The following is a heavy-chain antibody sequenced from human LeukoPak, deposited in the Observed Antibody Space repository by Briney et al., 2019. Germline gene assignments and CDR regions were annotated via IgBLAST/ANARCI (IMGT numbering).Heavy chain of an antibody. CDR1: GFTFSSYW. V-gene: IGHV3-74*01. CDR2: INSDGSST. J-gene: IGHJ4*02. CDR3: ARDGSLPDY. Sequence: GGSLRLSCAASGFTFSSYWMHWVRQAPGEGLVWVSYINSDGSSTSYADYVKGRFTISRDNARNTRYLQMNSLRVEDTAVYYCARDGSLPDYWGQGTLVTVSS.